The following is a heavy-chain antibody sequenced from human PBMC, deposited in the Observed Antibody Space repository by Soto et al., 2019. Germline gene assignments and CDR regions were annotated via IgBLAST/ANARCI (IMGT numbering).Heavy chain of an antibody. J-gene: IGHJ3*02. D-gene: IGHD1-7*01. CDR1: GFTFLSYA. CDR3: VKDQDWNYASNDAFDI. CDR2: IGSNGGST. Sequence: GGSLRLSCSASGFTFLSYAMHWVRQAPGKGLEYVSAIGSNGGSTYYADSVKGRFTISRDNSKNTLYLQMSSLRAEDTAMYYCVKDQDWNYASNDAFDIWGQGTRVTVSS. V-gene: IGHV3-64D*06.